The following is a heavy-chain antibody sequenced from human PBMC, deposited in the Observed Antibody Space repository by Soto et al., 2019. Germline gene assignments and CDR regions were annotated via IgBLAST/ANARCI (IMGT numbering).Heavy chain of an antibody. CDR2: IYYSGST. V-gene: IGHV4-31*03. CDR3: ARVIAAAGSQYFDY. J-gene: IGHJ4*02. CDR1: GGSISSGGYY. Sequence: PSETLSLTCTVSGGSISSGGYYWIWIRHHPGKGLEWIGYIYYSGSTYYNPSLKSRVTISVDTSKNQFSLKLSSVTAADTAVYYCARVIAAAGSQYFDYWGQGTLVTVSS. D-gene: IGHD6-13*01.